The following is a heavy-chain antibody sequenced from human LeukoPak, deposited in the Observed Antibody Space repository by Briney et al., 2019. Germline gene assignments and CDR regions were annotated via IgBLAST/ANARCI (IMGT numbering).Heavy chain of an antibody. CDR2: IYYTGKT. V-gene: IGHV4-61*03. CDR3: ARSQNYYGSGDY. CDR1: GDSVSNGNYY. J-gene: IGHJ4*02. D-gene: IGHD3-10*01. Sequence: SETLSLTCTVSGDSVSNGNYYWSWLRQPPGKALEWIGYIYYTGKTYYNPSLEGRVTILVDTSRNHFSVKLSSVTAAGTAVYYCARSQNYYGSGDYWSQGTLVTVSS.